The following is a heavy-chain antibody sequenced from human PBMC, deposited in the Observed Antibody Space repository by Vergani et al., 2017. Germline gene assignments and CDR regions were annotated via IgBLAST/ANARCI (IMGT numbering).Heavy chain of an antibody. J-gene: IGHJ3*02. Sequence: QVQLVQSGAEVKKPGASVKVSCKASGYTFTSYGISWVRQAPGQGLEWMGWLSAYNGNTNYAQKLQGRVTMTTDTSTSTAYMELRSLRSDDTAVYYCALLLFGELPRFDAFDIWGQGTMVTVSS. V-gene: IGHV1-18*04. CDR3: ALLLFGELPRFDAFDI. CDR1: GYTFTSYG. D-gene: IGHD3-10*01. CDR2: LSAYNGNT.